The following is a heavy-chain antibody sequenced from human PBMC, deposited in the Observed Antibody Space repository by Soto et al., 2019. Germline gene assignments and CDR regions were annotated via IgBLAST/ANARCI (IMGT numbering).Heavy chain of an antibody. CDR1: GYTFTSYG. CDR3: TTKNGYVAPTEY. J-gene: IGHJ4*02. Sequence: GASVKVSCKASGYTFTSYGISWVRQAPGQGLEWMGWINAYNGNTNYAQKLQGRVTMTTDTSTSTAYMELNSLKTEDTAVYYCTTKNGYVAPTEYWGQGTLVTVSS. V-gene: IGHV1-18*01. D-gene: IGHD6-13*01. CDR2: INAYNGNT.